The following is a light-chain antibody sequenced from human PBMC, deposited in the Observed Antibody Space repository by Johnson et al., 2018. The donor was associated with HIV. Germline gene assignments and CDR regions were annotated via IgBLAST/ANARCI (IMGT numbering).Light chain of an antibody. Sequence: QSVLTQPHSVSAAPGQKVTISCSGTSSNIGNNYVSWYQQFPGTAPKLVIYDNNNRPSGIPDRFSGSKSGTSATLGITGLQTGDEADYYCGTWDSSLTVYVFRNGPKDTVI. CDR1: SSNIGNNY. CDR3: GTWDSSLTVYV. J-gene: IGLJ1*01. V-gene: IGLV1-51*01. CDR2: DNN.